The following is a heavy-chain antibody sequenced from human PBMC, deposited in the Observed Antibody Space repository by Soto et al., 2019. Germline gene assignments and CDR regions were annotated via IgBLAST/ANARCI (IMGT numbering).Heavy chain of an antibody. V-gene: IGHV3-30-3*01. Sequence: QVQLVESGGGVVQPGRSLRLSCAASGFTFSNYAMHWVRQAPGKGLEWVAVISYDGSNKYYADSVKGRLTISRDNSKNTLYLQMNSLRAEDTAVYYCVRESGSSFHLDYWGQGTLVTVSS. J-gene: IGHJ4*02. D-gene: IGHD1-26*01. CDR1: GFTFSNYA. CDR2: ISYDGSNK. CDR3: VRESGSSFHLDY.